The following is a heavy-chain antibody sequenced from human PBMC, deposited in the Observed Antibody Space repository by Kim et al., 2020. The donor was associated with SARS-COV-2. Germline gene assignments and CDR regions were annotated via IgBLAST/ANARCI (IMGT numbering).Heavy chain of an antibody. J-gene: IGHJ4*02. V-gene: IGHV3-30*03. CDR3: ATSRYYYDSNGFYPYYFDS. D-gene: IGHD3-22*01. Sequence: GGSLRLSCAASGFTFSSYGMHWVRQAPGKGLEWVSVIPYDGNKEYYADSVKGRFSISRDNSKNTLYLQMNSLRAEDTAVYYCATSRYYYDSNGFYPYYFDSCGQGTLVTVSS. CDR1: GFTFSSYG. CDR2: IPYDGNKE.